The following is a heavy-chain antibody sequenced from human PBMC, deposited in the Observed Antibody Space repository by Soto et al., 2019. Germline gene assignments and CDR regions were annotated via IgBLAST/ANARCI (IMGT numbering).Heavy chain of an antibody. CDR2: INPATGAA. V-gene: IGHV1-2*02. CDR1: GYPVTAYY. J-gene: IGHJ3*02. CDR3: ARGGGVGVAGSAAFDM. Sequence: QLHLVQSGAVVKKPGASVTVSCSASGYPVTAYYMHWVRQAPGRGLEWMGGINPATGAAKYTQTFQGRVTMTRDTSTSTVFMELSGLTSEGTAVFYCARGGGVGVAGSAAFDMWGQGTLVTVSS. D-gene: IGHD3-3*01.